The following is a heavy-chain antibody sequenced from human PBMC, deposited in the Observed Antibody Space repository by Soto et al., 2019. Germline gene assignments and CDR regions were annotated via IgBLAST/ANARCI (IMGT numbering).Heavy chain of an antibody. CDR3: ARDGSERYYGMEV. CDR1: RASVSMSSYT. V-gene: IGHV4-39*07. D-gene: IGHD3-10*01. J-gene: IGHJ6*02. Sequence: SETLSLTCTVSRASVSMSSYTWGWIRQPPGKGPEWIGSIYSSGSTNYTPSLKSRVTISVDTSKTQFSLKLSSVTAADTAVYYCARDGSERYYGMEVWGQGNTVTVT. CDR2: IYSSGST.